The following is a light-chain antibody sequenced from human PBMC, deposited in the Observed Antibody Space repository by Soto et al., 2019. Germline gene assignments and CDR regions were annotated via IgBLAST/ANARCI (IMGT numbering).Light chain of an antibody. CDR3: SSFTSRFTFV. V-gene: IGLV2-14*01. CDR2: EVT. CDR1: RSDFGAYNY. J-gene: IGLJ1*01. Sequence: QSVLTQPASVSGSPGQSIAISCTGTRSDFGAYNYVSWYQQHPGKAPKLMISEVTNRPSGVSDRFSGSKSGNTASLTISGLQAEDEADYYCSSFTSRFTFVFGTGTKV.